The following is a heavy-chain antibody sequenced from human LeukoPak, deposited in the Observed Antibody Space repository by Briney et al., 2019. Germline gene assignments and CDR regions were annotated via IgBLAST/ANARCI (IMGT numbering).Heavy chain of an antibody. V-gene: IGHV1-8*02. D-gene: IGHD6-13*01. J-gene: IGHJ6*03. CDR1: GYTFTGYY. CDR3: ARWGRYIPYSSSLNYYYYYYMDV. Sequence: ASVKVSCKXSGYTFTGYYMHWVPQAPGQGLEWMGGINPNSGNTGYAQKFQGRVTMTRNTSISTAYMELSSLRSEDTAVYYCARWGRYIPYSSSLNYYYYYYMDVWGKGTTVTVSS. CDR2: INPNSGNT.